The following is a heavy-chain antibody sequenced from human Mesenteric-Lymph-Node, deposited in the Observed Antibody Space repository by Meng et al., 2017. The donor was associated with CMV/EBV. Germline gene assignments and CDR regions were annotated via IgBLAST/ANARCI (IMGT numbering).Heavy chain of an antibody. V-gene: IGHV3-43*01. CDR3: ARGSIASYYYGAGSYYNRGYFDF. Sequence: GESLKISCAASGFPFDDYTIHWVRQAPGKGLEWVALITWDAGTIYYADSVKGRFTISRVNSQYSVYLQMNRLTTEDTATYYCARGSIASYYYGAGSYYNRGYFDFWGQGTLVTVSS. CDR1: GFPFDDYT. J-gene: IGHJ4*02. CDR2: ITWDAGTI. D-gene: IGHD3-10*01.